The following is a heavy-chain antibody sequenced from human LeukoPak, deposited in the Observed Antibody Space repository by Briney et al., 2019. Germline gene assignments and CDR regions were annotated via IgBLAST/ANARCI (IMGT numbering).Heavy chain of an antibody. J-gene: IGHJ6*03. Sequence: SETLSLTCTVSGGSISSYYWSWIRQPAGKGLEWIGRIYTSGSTNYNPSLKSRVTMSVDTSKNQFSLKLSSVTAADTAVYYCARVGGRWPSTYYMDVWGQGTTVTVSS. D-gene: IGHD2-15*01. CDR2: IYTSGST. CDR3: ARVGGRWPSTYYMDV. V-gene: IGHV4-4*07. CDR1: GGSISSYY.